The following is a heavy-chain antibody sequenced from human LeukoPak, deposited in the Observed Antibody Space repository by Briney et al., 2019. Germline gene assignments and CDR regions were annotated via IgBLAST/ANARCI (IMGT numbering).Heavy chain of an antibody. V-gene: IGHV3-23*01. J-gene: IGHJ2*01. CDR2: ISGSGGST. Sequence: PGGSLRLSCAASGFTFSSYAMSWVRQAPGKGLEWVSAISGSGGSTYYADSVKGRFTISRDNSKNTLYLQMNSLRAEDTAVYYCAKKGGWYDPDSDWYFDLWGRGTLVTVSS. D-gene: IGHD6-19*01. CDR1: GFTFSSYA. CDR3: AKKGGWYDPDSDWYFDL.